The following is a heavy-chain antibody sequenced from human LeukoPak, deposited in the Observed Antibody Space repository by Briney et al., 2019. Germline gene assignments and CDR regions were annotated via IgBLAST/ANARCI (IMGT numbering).Heavy chain of an antibody. J-gene: IGHJ4*02. Sequence: KFQGRVTITRDTSASTAYMELSSLRSEDTAVYYCARANTMVRGARDYWGQGTLVTVSS. V-gene: IGHV1-3*01. CDR3: ARANTMVRGARDY. D-gene: IGHD3-10*01.